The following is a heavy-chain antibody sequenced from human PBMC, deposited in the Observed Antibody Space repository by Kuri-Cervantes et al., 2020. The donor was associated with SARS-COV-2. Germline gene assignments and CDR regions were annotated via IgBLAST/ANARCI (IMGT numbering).Heavy chain of an antibody. Sequence: SVKVSCKASGGTFSSCAISWVRQAPGQGLEWMGRIIPIFGIANYAQKFQGRVTITADKSTSTAYMELSSLRSEDTAVYYCARQLETTMLYYFDYWGQGTLVTVSS. D-gene: IGHD3-10*02. V-gene: IGHV1-69*04. CDR3: ARQLETTMLYYFDY. CDR1: GGTFSSCA. J-gene: IGHJ4*02. CDR2: IIPIFGIA.